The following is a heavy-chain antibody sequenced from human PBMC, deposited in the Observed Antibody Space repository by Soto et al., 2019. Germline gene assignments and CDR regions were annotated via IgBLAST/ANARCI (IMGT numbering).Heavy chain of an antibody. D-gene: IGHD2-15*01. CDR3: TRDSGYCSGGSCYREFNLFDP. J-gene: IGHJ5*02. CDR1: GFTFGDYA. CDR2: IRSKAYGGTT. V-gene: IGHV3-49*03. Sequence: GGSLRLSCTASGFTFGDYAMSWFRQAPGKGLEWVGFIRSKAYGGTTEYAASVKGRFTISRDDSKSIAYLQMNSLKTEDTAVYYCTRDSGYCSGGSCYREFNLFDPWGQGSLVTVSS.